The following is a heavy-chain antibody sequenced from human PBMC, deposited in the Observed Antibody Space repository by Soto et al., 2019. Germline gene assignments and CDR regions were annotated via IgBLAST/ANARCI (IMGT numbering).Heavy chain of an antibody. CDR1: GYSFTSYW. V-gene: IGHV5-51*01. Sequence: GESLKISCKASGYSFTSYWIGWVRQIPGKGLEWVGIIYPGDSDTRYSPSFRGQVTISAAKSISTAYLQWSSLKASDTAMYYCARRAAYYDILTGYADYWGQGTLVTVSS. D-gene: IGHD3-9*01. CDR2: IYPGDSDT. CDR3: ARRAAYYDILTGYADY. J-gene: IGHJ4*02.